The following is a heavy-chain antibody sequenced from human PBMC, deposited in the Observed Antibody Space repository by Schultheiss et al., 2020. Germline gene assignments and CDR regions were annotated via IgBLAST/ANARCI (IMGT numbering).Heavy chain of an antibody. Sequence: GESLKISCAASGFTFSTYWMSWVRQAPGKGLEWVAVISYDGSNKYYADSVKGRFTISRDNSKNTLYLQMNSLRAEDTAVYYCAKDRWGSTSCSDYWGQGTMVTGSS. CDR2: ISYDGSNK. CDR1: GFTFSTYW. J-gene: IGHJ4*03. CDR3: AKDRWGSTSCSDY. V-gene: IGHV3-30*18. D-gene: IGHD2-2*01.